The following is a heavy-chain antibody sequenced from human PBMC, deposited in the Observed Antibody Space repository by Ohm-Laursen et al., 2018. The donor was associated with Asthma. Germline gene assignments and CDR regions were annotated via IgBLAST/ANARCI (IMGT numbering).Heavy chain of an antibody. CDR2: ISGSGGST. V-gene: IGHV3-23*01. CDR1: GFTFSNAW. J-gene: IGHJ5*02. D-gene: IGHD1-26*01. CDR3: AKGRYSGSYANWFDP. Sequence: SLRLSCSASGFTFSNAWMSWVRQAPGKGLEWVSAISGSGGSTYYADSVKGRFTISRDNSKNTLYLQMNSLRAEDTAVYYCAKGRYSGSYANWFDPWGQGTLVTVSS.